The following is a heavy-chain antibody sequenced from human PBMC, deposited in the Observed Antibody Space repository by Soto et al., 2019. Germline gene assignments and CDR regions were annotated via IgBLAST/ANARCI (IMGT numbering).Heavy chain of an antibody. V-gene: IGHV3-23*01. D-gene: IGHD6-19*01. J-gene: IGHJ6*02. Sequence: GGSLRLSCAASGFTFSSYAMSWVRQAPGKGLEWVSAISGSGGSTYYADSVKGRFTISRDNSKNTLYLQMNSLRAEDTAVYYCGSSGWYYYYGMDVWGQGTTVTVSS. CDR3: GSSGWYYYYGMDV. CDR2: ISGSGGST. CDR1: GFTFSSYA.